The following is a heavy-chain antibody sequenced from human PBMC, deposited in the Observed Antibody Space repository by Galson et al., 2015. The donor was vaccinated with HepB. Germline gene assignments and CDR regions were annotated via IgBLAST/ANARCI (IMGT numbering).Heavy chain of an antibody. V-gene: IGHV1-24*01. D-gene: IGHD4-17*01. CDR1: GYTLTELS. J-gene: IGHJ1*01. CDR2: FDPEDGET. Sequence: SVKVSCKVSGYTLTELSMHWVRQAPGKGLEWMGGFDPEDGETIYAQKFQGRVTMTEDTSTDTAYMELSSLRSEDTAVYYCATPTTVTLLSAEYFQHWGQGTLVTVSS. CDR3: ATPTTVTLLSAEYFQH.